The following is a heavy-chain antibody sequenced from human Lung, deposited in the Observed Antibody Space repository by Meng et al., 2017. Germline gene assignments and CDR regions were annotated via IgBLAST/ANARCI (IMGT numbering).Heavy chain of an antibody. J-gene: IGHJ4*02. CDR3: GRSDGYIRD. Sequence: EVQLVESGGGLVQPGGSLRLSCAASGFTFSTYWMHWARQAPGKRLVWVSHINTDGSSTNYADSVKGRFTISRDNAKNTLYLQMNSLRAEDTAVYYCGRSDGYIRDWGQGTLVTVSS. D-gene: IGHD5-24*01. CDR1: GFTFSTYW. CDR2: INTDGSST. V-gene: IGHV3-74*01.